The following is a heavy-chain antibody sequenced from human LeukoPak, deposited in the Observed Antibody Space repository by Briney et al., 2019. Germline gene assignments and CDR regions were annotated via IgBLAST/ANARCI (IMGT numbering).Heavy chain of an antibody. CDR1: GFTVSSNY. CDR2: IYSGGST. CDR3: ARVKDDYGDYYFDY. J-gene: IGHJ4*02. V-gene: IGHV3-66*01. D-gene: IGHD4-17*01. Sequence: GGSLRLSCAASGFTVSSNYMSWVRQAPGNGLEWVSVIYSGGSTYYADSVKGRFTISRDNSKNTLYLQMNSLRAEDTAVYYCARVKDDYGDYYFDYWGQGTLVTVSS.